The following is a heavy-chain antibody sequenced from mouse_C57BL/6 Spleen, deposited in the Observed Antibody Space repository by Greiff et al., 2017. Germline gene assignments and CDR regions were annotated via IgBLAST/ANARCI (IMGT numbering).Heavy chain of an antibody. D-gene: IGHD2-4*01. Sequence: VQLQQSGPELVKPGASVKISCKASGYSFTDYKLHWVKQSNGKSLEWIGVINPNYGTTSYKQKFKGKATLTVYQSSSTAYMQLNSLTSEDSAVYYCARDDYDDTAGFAYWGQVTLVTVSA. V-gene: IGHV1-39*01. CDR1: GYSFTDYK. CDR2: INPNYGTT. CDR3: ARDDYDDTAGFAY. J-gene: IGHJ3*01.